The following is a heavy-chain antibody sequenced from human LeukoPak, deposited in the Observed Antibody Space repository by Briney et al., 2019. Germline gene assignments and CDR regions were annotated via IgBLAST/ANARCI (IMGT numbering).Heavy chain of an antibody. CDR1: GFTFSNYA. CDR3: AGEYQLLSQSDY. CDR2: ISGSGGST. D-gene: IGHD2-2*01. J-gene: IGHJ4*02. Sequence: PGGSLRLSCAACGFTFSNYAMSWVRQAPGKGLEWVSTISGSGGSTYYADSVKGRFTISRDNSKHTLYLQMNSLRAEDTAAYYCAGEYQLLSQSDYWGQGTLVTVPS. V-gene: IGHV3-23*01.